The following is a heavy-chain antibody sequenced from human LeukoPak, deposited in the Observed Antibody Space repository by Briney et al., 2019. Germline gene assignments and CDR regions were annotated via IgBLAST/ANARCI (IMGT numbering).Heavy chain of an antibody. D-gene: IGHD6-19*01. Sequence: PGGSLRLSCAASGFTFSSYSMNWVRQAPGKGLEWVSSISSSSSYIYYADSVKGRFTISRDNAKNSLYLQTNSLRAEDTAVYYCARAHRGAVADHGRDYWGQGTLVTVSS. CDR2: ISSSSSYI. CDR3: ARAHRGAVADHGRDY. CDR1: GFTFSSYS. V-gene: IGHV3-21*01. J-gene: IGHJ4*02.